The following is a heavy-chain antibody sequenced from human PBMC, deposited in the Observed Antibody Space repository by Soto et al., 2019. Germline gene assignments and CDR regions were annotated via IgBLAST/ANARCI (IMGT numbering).Heavy chain of an antibody. V-gene: IGHV3-30-3*01. CDR2: ISHDGNNK. CDR3: VSSQRGYSSDWFNDY. D-gene: IGHD6-13*01. Sequence: PGGSLRLSCAASGFTFSSYVMHWVRQTPGKGLEWVAFISHDGNNKYYADSVKGRFTISRDNSKNTLYLQMNSLRAEDTAVYYYVSSQRGYSSDWFNDYWGQGTPVTVSS. J-gene: IGHJ4*02. CDR1: GFTFSSYV.